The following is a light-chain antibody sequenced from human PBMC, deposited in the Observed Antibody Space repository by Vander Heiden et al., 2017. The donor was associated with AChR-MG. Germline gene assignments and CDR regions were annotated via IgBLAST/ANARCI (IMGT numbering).Light chain of an antibody. CDR1: QSVSGW. J-gene: IGKJ1*01. CDR3: QQYNNDWT. V-gene: IGKV1-5*03. Sequence: DIQMTQSPSTLSASVGDRVTITCRASQSVSGWLAWYQQKPGKAPNLLIYEVSNLKSGVPSRFSGSGSGTEFTLTISSLQPDDFATYFCQQYNNDWTFGQGTKVEI. CDR2: EVS.